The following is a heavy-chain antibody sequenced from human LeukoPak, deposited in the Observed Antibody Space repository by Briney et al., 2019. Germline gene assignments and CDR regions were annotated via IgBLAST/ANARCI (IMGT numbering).Heavy chain of an antibody. CDR3: ASPYDPYYFDC. D-gene: IGHD3-16*01. Sequence: SETLSLTCTVSGGSISSSRYYWAWIRQPPGKGLEWIGSISFTGSNYYNPSLKSRVTISVDTSKNQFSLKLSSVTAADTAVYYCASPYDPYYFDCWGQGTLVTVSS. CDR1: GGSISSSRYY. J-gene: IGHJ4*02. V-gene: IGHV4-39*01. CDR2: ISFTGSN.